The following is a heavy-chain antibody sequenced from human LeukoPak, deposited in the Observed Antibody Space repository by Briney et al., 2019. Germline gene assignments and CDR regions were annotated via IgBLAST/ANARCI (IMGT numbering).Heavy chain of an antibody. Sequence: SVKVSCKTSGFTFSTSAVQWVRQARRQRLEWIGWIIVGSGATNYAQSLQGRFTITRDMSTNTAYMELSSLGSEDSAVYYCAAELYGVYTDCCTFHLWGQGTLVTVSS. CDR2: IIVGSGAT. CDR1: GFTFSTSA. D-gene: IGHD4-17*01. J-gene: IGHJ3*01. V-gene: IGHV1-58*01. CDR3: AAELYGVYTDCCTFHL.